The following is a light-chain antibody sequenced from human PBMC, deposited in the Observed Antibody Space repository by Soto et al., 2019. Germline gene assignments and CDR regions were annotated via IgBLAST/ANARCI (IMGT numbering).Light chain of an antibody. J-gene: IGKJ5*01. Sequence: VMTQSPDSLAVSLGERATINCKSSRSVLSSSNNKNYLAWFQQKPGQPPKLLFYWASTRESGVSARFSGSGSATDFTLTISSLQAEDVAVYYCQQYHSDPITFGQGTRLEIK. CDR1: RSVLSSSNNKNY. CDR3: QQYHSDPIT. CDR2: WAS. V-gene: IGKV4-1*01.